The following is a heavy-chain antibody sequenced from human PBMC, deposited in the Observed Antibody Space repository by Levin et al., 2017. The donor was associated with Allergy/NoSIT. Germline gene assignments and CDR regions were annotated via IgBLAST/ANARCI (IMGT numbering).Heavy chain of an antibody. CDR1: GGTFSSYA. CDR2: IIPIFGTA. V-gene: IGHV1-69*01. J-gene: IGHJ6*02. Sequence: KISCKASGGTFSSYAISWVRQAPGQGLEWMGGIIPIFGTANYAQKFQGRVTITADESTSTAYMELSSLRSEDTAVYYCARVGDPNKTLVRGVIIKSPYGMDVWGQGTTVTVSS. D-gene: IGHD3-10*01. CDR3: ARVGDPNKTLVRGVIIKSPYGMDV.